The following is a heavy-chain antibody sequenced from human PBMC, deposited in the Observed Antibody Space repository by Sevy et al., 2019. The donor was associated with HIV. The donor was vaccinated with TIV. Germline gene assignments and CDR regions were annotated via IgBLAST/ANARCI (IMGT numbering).Heavy chain of an antibody. D-gene: IGHD6-13*01. CDR3: AKDYGSSWLYFDY. J-gene: IGHJ4*02. CDR1: GFTFSSYA. V-gene: IGHV3-23*01. Sequence: GESLKISCAASGFTFSSYAMSWVRQAPGKGLEWVSAISGSGGSTYYADSVKGRFTISRDNSKNTRYLQMNSLRAEDTAVYYCAKDYGSSWLYFDYWGQGTLVTVSS. CDR2: ISGSGGST.